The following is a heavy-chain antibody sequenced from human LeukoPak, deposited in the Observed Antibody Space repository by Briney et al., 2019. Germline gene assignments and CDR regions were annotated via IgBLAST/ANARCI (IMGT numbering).Heavy chain of an antibody. CDR2: IYYSGST. CDR3: ARSVFVPDFDY. J-gene: IGHJ4*02. D-gene: IGHD3-3*01. Sequence: SETLSLTCTVSGGSISSYYWSWIRQPPGKGLEWIGYIYYSGSTNYNPSLKSRATISVDTSKNQFSLKLSSVTAADTAVYYCARSVFVPDFDYWGQGTLVSVSS. CDR1: GGSISSYY. V-gene: IGHV4-59*01.